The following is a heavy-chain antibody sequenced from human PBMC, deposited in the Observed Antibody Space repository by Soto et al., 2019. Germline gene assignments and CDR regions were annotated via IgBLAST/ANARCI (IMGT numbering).Heavy chain of an antibody. J-gene: IGHJ4*02. D-gene: IGHD6-6*01. CDR1: GLSFSGYY. CDR2: INHSGST. Sequence: SETLSLTCAVYGLSFSGYYWSWIRQPPGKGLEWIGEINHSGSTNYNPSLKSRVTISVDTSKNQFSLKLSSVTAADTAVYYCARGTEYSSFLPYWGQGTLVTVSS. CDR3: ARGTEYSSFLPY. V-gene: IGHV4-34*01.